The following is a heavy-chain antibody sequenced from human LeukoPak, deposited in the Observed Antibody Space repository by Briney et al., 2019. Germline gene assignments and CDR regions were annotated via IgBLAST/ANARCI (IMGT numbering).Heavy chain of an antibody. J-gene: IGHJ4*02. Sequence: SQTLSLTCSVSGGSTGSDYWSWIRQPPGKGLEWIAYVYYSGVTSYNPSLKSRVAISIDTSKNQFSLNLTSVTAADTAVYYCARLSLHCSGGSCYRGAFDSWGQGTLVTVSS. V-gene: IGHV4-59*08. CDR2: VYYSGVT. D-gene: IGHD2-15*01. CDR1: GGSTGSDY. CDR3: ARLSLHCSGGSCYRGAFDS.